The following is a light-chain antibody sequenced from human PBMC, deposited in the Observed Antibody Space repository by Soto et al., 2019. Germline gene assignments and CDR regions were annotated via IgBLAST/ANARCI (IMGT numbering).Light chain of an antibody. CDR3: QQYYSTLTWT. CDR2: WAS. J-gene: IGKJ1*01. Sequence: DIVMTQSPDSLAVSLGERATINCKSSQTILYSSNNKNYLAWYQQKPGQPPKLLIYWASTRESGVPDRFSGNGSGTDFTLTISSLQAEDVAVCYCQQYYSTLTWTFGQGTKVEI. CDR1: QTILYSSNNKNY. V-gene: IGKV4-1*01.